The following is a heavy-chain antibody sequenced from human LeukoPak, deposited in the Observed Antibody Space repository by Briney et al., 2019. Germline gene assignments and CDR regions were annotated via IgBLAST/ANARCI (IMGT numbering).Heavy chain of an antibody. V-gene: IGHV3-30-3*01. CDR3: ATSLGESTFET. Sequence: GGSLRLSCAASGFIFSSYATHWVRQAPGKGLEWVAVVSYDGSNKNYADSVRGRFTISRDNSKNTLYLQMNSLRVEDTAVYYCATSLGESTFETWGQGTLVTVSS. D-gene: IGHD3-3*02. J-gene: IGHJ5*02. CDR2: VSYDGSNK. CDR1: GFIFSSYA.